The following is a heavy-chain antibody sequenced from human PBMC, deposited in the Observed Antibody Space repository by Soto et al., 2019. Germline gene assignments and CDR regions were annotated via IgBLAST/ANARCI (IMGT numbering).Heavy chain of an antibody. CDR1: GYTFTNNA. CDR2: INGGDADT. J-gene: IGHJ4*02. D-gene: IGHD3-10*01. Sequence: VSCKASGYTFTNNAIHWTRQAPGQGLEWMGWINGGDADTKYSQNFQGRVTLTRDTPATTAYMELTSLRSEDTAVYYCARGFDGSADYWGQGTLVTVSS. V-gene: IGHV1-3*01. CDR3: ARGFDGSADY.